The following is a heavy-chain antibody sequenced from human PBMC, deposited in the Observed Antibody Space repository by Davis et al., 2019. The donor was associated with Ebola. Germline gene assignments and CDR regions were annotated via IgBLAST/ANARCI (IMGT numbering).Heavy chain of an antibody. CDR1: GFSLSTEGMA. Sequence: SGPTLVKPTQTLTLTCTVSGFSLSTEGMAVSWIRQPPGEAPEWLALIDWEDDKYYTSSLKARLTISKDASKDQVVLTITNMDPADTATYYCARSLRGVRAYLDWFDPWGQGTLVTVSS. CDR3: ARSLRGVRAYLDWFDP. J-gene: IGHJ5*02. V-gene: IGHV2-70*12. D-gene: IGHD2-21*01. CDR2: IDWEDDK.